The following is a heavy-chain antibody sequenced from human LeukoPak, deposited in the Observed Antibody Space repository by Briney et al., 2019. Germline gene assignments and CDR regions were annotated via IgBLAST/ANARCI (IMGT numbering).Heavy chain of an antibody. CDR3: ARDLGGSGSYYADY. D-gene: IGHD3-10*01. CDR1: GGSISSSKYY. V-gene: IGHV4-39*07. Sequence: PSETLSLTCTVSGGSISSSKYYWGWIRQPPGKGLEWIGTIFNSGSTHYNPSLKSRVTISVDTSKNQFSLKLSSVTAADTAVYYCARDLGGSGSYYADYWGQGTLVTVSS. J-gene: IGHJ4*02. CDR2: IFNSGST.